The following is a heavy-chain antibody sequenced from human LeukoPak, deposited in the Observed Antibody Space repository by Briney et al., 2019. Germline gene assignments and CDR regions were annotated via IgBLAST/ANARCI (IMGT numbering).Heavy chain of an antibody. J-gene: IGHJ6*02. V-gene: IGHV3-73*01. D-gene: IGHD3-10*01. Sequence: PGGSLRLSCAASGFTFSGSALHWVRQASGKGLEWVGHIRSKANSYATGHGASVKGRFTISRDDSKNTAYLQMNSLKIEDTGVYYCTSMVRGNMDYGMDVWGQGTTVTVSS. CDR2: IRSKANSYAT. CDR1: GFTFSGSA. CDR3: TSMVRGNMDYGMDV.